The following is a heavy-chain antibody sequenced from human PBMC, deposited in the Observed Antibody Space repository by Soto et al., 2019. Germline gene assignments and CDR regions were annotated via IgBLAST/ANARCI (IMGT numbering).Heavy chain of an antibody. Sequence: GGSLRLSCAASGFTFSSYWMSWVRQAPGKGLEWVANIKQDGSEKYYVDSVKGRFTISRDNAKNSLYLQMNSLRAEDTAVYYCAREAYDILTGQINSVFDYWGQGTLVTVSS. CDR1: GFTFSSYW. D-gene: IGHD3-9*01. J-gene: IGHJ4*02. CDR3: AREAYDILTGQINSVFDY. V-gene: IGHV3-7*01. CDR2: IKQDGSEK.